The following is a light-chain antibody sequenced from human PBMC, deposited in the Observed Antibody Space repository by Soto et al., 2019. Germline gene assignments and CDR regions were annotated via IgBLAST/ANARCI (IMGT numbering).Light chain of an antibody. V-gene: IGLV2-14*01. J-gene: IGLJ2*01. CDR3: SSYSSSNTGV. Sequence: QSALTQPASVSGSPGQSITISCTGTSSDVGDYNYVSWYQQHPGKAPKLMIYGVSSRPSGVSNRFSGSKSGNTASLTISGLQAEDEADYYCSSYSSSNTGVFGGGTKVTVL. CDR1: SSDVGDYNY. CDR2: GVS.